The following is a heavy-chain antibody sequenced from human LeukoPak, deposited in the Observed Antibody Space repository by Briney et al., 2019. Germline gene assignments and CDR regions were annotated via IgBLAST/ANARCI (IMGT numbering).Heavy chain of an antibody. J-gene: IGHJ6*02. Sequence: SETLSLTCTVSGASIGSYYWSWMRQPPGKGLEWIGFISQNGIPHYTASLKSRVTISRGTSENQLSLILSSVTAADTAVYYCTRHDVVAVMGHGMAVWGQGTTVTVSS. CDR1: GASIGSYY. CDR2: ISQNGIP. D-gene: IGHD3-16*01. CDR3: TRHDVVAVMGHGMAV. V-gene: IGHV4-59*08.